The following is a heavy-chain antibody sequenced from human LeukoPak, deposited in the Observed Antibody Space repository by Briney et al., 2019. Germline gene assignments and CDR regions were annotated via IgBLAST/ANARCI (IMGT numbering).Heavy chain of an antibody. CDR2: MNPNSGNT. J-gene: IGHJ4*02. D-gene: IGHD6-13*01. CDR1: GYTFTSYD. CDR3: ARVAAAGTLYRKDFDY. Sequence: ASVKVSCKGSGYTFTSYDINWVRQVTGQRLEWMGWMNPNSGNTGYAQKFQGRVTITRNTSISTAYMELSSLRSEDTAVYYCARVAAAGTLYRKDFDYWGQGTLVTVSS. V-gene: IGHV1-8*03.